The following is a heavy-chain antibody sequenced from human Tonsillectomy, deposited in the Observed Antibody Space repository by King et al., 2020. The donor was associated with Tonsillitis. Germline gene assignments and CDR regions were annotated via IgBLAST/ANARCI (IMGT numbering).Heavy chain of an antibody. CDR2: ITHTGST. V-gene: IGHV4-34*01. J-gene: IGHJ6*03. Sequence: VQLQQWGAGLLKPSETLSLTCAVYGGSFSDYNWSWIRQSPGKELEWIGEITHTGSTRYNPSLKSRVTISVDMPKRQCSLRVTSVTAADPAVYYCAKTPAGTALNSYSYMDVWDKGTTVTVSS. CDR1: GGSFSDYN. CDR3: AKTPAGTALNSYSYMDV. D-gene: IGHD2-21*02.